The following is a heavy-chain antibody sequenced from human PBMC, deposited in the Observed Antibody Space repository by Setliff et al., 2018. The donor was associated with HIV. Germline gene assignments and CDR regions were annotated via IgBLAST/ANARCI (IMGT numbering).Heavy chain of an antibody. CDR1: GGSISGYY. V-gene: IGHV4-59*05. D-gene: IGHD5-18*01. J-gene: IGHJ6*03. CDR2: IYYSGST. Sequence: PSETLSLTCTVSGGSISGYYWSWIRQPPGKGLEWIGSIYYSGSTYYNPSLKSRVTISVDTSKNQFSLKLSSVTAADTAVYYCARHNTGYSYGYDYYYYYMDVWGKGTTVTVSS. CDR3: ARHNTGYSYGYDYYYYYMDV.